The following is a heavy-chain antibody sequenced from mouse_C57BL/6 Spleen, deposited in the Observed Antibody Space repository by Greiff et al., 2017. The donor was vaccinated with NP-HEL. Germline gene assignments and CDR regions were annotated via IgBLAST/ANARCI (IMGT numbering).Heavy chain of an antibody. Sequence: VQLQQPGAELVRPGSSVKLSCKASGYTFTSYWMHWVKQRPIQGLEWIGNIDPSDSETHYNQKFKDKATLTVDKSSSTAYMQLSSPTSEDSAVYYCARSIYDGYYLDYWGQGTTLTVSS. CDR3: ARSIYDGYYLDY. CDR1: GYTFTSYW. CDR2: IDPSDSET. V-gene: IGHV1-52*01. D-gene: IGHD2-3*01. J-gene: IGHJ2*01.